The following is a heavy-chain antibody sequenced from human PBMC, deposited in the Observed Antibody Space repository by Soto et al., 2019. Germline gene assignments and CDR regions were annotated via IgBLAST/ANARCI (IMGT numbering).Heavy chain of an antibody. J-gene: IGHJ4*02. D-gene: IGHD3-22*01. CDR2: IDPSDSQT. CDR3: ARQIYDSDTGPNFQYYFDS. Sequence: PGESLKISCKGSGYSFAGYCITLVRQKPGKGLEWMGRIDPSDSQTYYSPSFRGHVTISVTKSITTVFLQWSSLRASDTAMYYCARQIYDSDTGPNFQYYFDSWGQGTPVTVS. V-gene: IGHV5-10-1*01. CDR1: GYSFAGYC.